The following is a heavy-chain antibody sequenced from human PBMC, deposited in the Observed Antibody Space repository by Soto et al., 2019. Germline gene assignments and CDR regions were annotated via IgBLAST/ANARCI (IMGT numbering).Heavy chain of an antibody. D-gene: IGHD5-18*01. CDR3: AKGRGYSYGRQVDY. CDR1: GFTFSSYA. V-gene: IGHV3-23*01. CDR2: ISGSGGST. Sequence: GGSLRLSCAASGFTFSSYAMSWVRQAPGKGLEWVSAISGSGGSTYYADSVKGRFTISRDNSKNTLYLQMNSLRAEDTAVYSCAKGRGYSYGRQVDYWGQGTLVTVSS. J-gene: IGHJ4*02.